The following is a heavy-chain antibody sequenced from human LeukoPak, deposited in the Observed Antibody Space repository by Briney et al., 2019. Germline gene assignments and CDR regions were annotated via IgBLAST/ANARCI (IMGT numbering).Heavy chain of an antibody. V-gene: IGHV3-9*01. CDR1: GFSLDDYA. Sequence: PGGSLRLSCAASGFSLDDYAMHWVRQAPGKGLEWVSGLSSSTSNIAYADSVKGRFTISRDNAFLYLQMNSLRVEDTAFYYCAKDPYSDYGPSYFDYWGQGTLVTVSS. D-gene: IGHD4-11*01. CDR2: LSSSTSNI. CDR3: AKDPYSDYGPSYFDY. J-gene: IGHJ4*02.